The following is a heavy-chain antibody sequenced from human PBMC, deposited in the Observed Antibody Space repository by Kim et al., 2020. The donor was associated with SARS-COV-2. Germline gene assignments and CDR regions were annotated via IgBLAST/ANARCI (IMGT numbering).Heavy chain of an antibody. CDR3: ARSATVTTLFFDY. D-gene: IGHD4-17*01. J-gene: IGHJ4*02. V-gene: IGHV4-39*07. Sequence: YHPSLKSRVTISVDTSKNQFSLKLSSVTAADTAVYYCARSATVTTLFFDYWGQGTLVTVSS.